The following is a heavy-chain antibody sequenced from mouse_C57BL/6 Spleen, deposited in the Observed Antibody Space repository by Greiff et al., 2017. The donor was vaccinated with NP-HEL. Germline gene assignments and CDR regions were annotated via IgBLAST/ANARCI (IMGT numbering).Heavy chain of an antibody. Sequence: VQLKESEGGLVQPGSSMKLSCTASGFTFSDYYMAWVRQVPEKGLEWVANINYDGSSTYYLDSLKSRFIISRDNAKNILYLQMSSLKSEDTATYYCAREGYYYGSSYRYFDVWGTGTTVTVSS. J-gene: IGHJ1*03. CDR3: AREGYYYGSSYRYFDV. CDR1: GFTFSDYY. V-gene: IGHV5-16*01. D-gene: IGHD1-1*01. CDR2: INYDGSST.